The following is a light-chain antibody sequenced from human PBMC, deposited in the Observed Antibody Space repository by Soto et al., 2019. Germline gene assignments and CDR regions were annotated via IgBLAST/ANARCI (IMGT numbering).Light chain of an antibody. CDR1: QSVSSSY. V-gene: IGKV3-20*01. J-gene: IGKJ1*01. CDR3: QQYGSYPWT. Sequence: EIVLTQSPGTLSLSPGERDTLSCRASQSVSSSYLAWYQQKPGQAPRLLIYDAFSMATGIPVRFSGSGSGTDFTLTISRLEPEDFVVYYCQQYGSYPWTLGQGTKVEIK. CDR2: DAF.